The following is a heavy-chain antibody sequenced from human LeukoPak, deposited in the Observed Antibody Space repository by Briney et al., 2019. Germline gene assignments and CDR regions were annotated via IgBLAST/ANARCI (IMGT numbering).Heavy chain of an antibody. CDR1: GFTFSSYS. D-gene: IGHD3-10*01. J-gene: IGHJ4*02. V-gene: IGHV3-21*01. Sequence: PGGSLRLSCAASGFTFSSYSMNWVRQAPGKGLELVSSISSSSSYIYYADSVKGRFTISRDNAKNSLYLQMNSLRAEDTAVYYCARAILLWFGELPYYFDYWGQGTLVTVSS. CDR2: ISSSSSYI. CDR3: ARAILLWFGELPYYFDY.